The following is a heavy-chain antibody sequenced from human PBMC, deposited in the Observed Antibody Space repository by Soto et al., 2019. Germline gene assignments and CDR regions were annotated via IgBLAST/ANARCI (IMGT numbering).Heavy chain of an antibody. V-gene: IGHV3-30-3*01. CDR2: ISYDGSNK. CDR3: ARGLSGWY. D-gene: IGHD6-19*01. CDR1: GFTFSSYA. J-gene: IGHJ4*02. Sequence: QVQLVESGGGVVQPGRSLRLSCAASGFTFSSYAMHWVRQAPGKGLEWVAVISYDGSNKYYADSVKGRFTISRDNSKNTLYLQMNSLRAEDTAVYYCARGLSGWYWGQGTLVTVSS.